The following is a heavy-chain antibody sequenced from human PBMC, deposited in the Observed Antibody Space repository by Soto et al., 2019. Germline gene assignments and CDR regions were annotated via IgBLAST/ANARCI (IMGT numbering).Heavy chain of an antibody. J-gene: IGHJ6*02. D-gene: IGHD1-20*01. CDR2: IGTAGDT. CDR3: ARDLGNCYGMDV. CDR1: GFTFSSYD. V-gene: IGHV3-13*01. Sequence: EVQLVESGGGLVQPGGSLRLSCAASGFTFSSYDMHWVRQATGKGLEWVSAIGTAGDTYYPGSVKGRFTVSRENAKNSLYLQMNSLRAGDTAVYYCARDLGNCYGMDVWGQGTTVTVSS.